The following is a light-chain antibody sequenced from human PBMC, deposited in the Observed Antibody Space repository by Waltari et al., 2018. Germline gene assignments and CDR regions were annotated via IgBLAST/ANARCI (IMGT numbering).Light chain of an antibody. CDR2: TND. V-gene: IGLV1-44*01. J-gene: IGLJ3*02. Sequence: QSVLTQPPSASGTPGQRVTISCSGNTSNLGYNTVIWYQQLPGTAPRLLIHTNDQRPSGVPDRFSGSKSGTSASLVISGLQSEDEADYYCAAWDDSLTGFWVFGGGTKLTVL. CDR3: AAWDDSLTGFWV. CDR1: TSNLGYNT.